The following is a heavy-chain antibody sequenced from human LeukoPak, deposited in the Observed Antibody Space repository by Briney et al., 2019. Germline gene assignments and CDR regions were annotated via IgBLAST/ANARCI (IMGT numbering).Heavy chain of an antibody. CDR1: GFMFRSIE. V-gene: IGHV3-48*03. CDR2: ISSGAITM. Sequence: GGSLRLSCAASGFMFRSIEMYWDSQAPGKGLEWNAYISSGAITMYYADSVKGRFTISRDDAKNSLFLQMNSLRAEDTAVYYCALLAVARDFDYWGQGALVTVSS. D-gene: IGHD6-19*01. J-gene: IGHJ4*02. CDR3: ALLAVARDFDY.